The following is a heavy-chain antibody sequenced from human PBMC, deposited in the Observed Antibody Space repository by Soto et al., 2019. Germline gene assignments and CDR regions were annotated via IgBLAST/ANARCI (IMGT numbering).Heavy chain of an antibody. CDR1: GGSISSSSYY. J-gene: IGHJ6*03. Sequence: SETLSLTCTVSGGSISSSSYYWCWILHPPGKGLEWIGSIYYSGSTYYNPSLKSRVTISVDTSKNQFSLKLSSVTAADTAVYYCAATTVTNRHYYYYMDVWGKGTTVTVSS. CDR2: IYYSGST. CDR3: AATTVTNRHYYYYMDV. D-gene: IGHD4-17*01. V-gene: IGHV4-39*01.